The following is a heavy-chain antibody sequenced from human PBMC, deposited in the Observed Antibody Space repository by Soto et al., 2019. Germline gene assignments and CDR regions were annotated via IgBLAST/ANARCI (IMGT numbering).Heavy chain of an antibody. CDR3: AGIKQWLEDYFDY. V-gene: IGHV3-7*03. Sequence: GGSLRLSCAASGFTFSSYWMSWVRQAPGKGLEWVANIKQDGSEKYYVDSVKGRFTISRDNAKNSLYLQMNSLRAEDTAVYYCAGIKQWLEDYFDYWGQGTLVTVSS. CDR2: IKQDGSEK. CDR1: GFTFSSYW. D-gene: IGHD6-19*01. J-gene: IGHJ4*02.